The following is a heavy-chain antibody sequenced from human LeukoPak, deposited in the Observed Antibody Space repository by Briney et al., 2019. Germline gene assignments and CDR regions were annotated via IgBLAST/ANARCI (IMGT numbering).Heavy chain of an antibody. CDR3: ARGRSYWRKRTSDFDY. D-gene: IGHD2-8*02. CDR2: IYHSGST. V-gene: IGHV4-30-2*01. J-gene: IGHJ4*02. Sequence: PSETLSLTCAVSGGSISSGGYSWSWIRQPPGKGLEWIGYIYHSGSTYYNPSLKSRVTISVDRSKNQFSLKLSSVTAADTAVYYCARGRSYWRKRTSDFDYWGQGTRVTVS. CDR1: GGSISSGGYS.